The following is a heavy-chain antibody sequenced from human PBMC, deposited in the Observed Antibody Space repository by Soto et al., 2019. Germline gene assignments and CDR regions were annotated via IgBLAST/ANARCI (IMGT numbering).Heavy chain of an antibody. Sequence: QVQLQESGPGLVKPSQTLSLTCTVSGGSISSGDYYWSWIRQPPGQGLEWIGYIYYSGSTYYNPSLKRRVTITVDTSKNQCPLKRSAVTAADTAVYDWARVGSGYDNDAFDIWGQGTMVTVSS. CDR2: IYYSGST. CDR3: ARVGSGYDNDAFDI. CDR1: GGSISSGDYY. J-gene: IGHJ3*02. V-gene: IGHV4-30-4*01. D-gene: IGHD5-12*01.